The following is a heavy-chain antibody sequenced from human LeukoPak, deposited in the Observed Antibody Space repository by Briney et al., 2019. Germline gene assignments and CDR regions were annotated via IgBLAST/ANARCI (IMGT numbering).Heavy chain of an antibody. Sequence: GGSLRLSCAASGFTFSSYSMTWVRQAPGKGLEWVSGISWNSGSIGYADSVKGRFTISRDNAKSSLYLQMNSLRAEDTALYYCAKDIAVAVNYYYGMDVWGQGTTVTVSS. CDR1: GFTFSSYS. CDR2: ISWNSGSI. D-gene: IGHD6-19*01. CDR3: AKDIAVAVNYYYGMDV. J-gene: IGHJ6*02. V-gene: IGHV3-9*01.